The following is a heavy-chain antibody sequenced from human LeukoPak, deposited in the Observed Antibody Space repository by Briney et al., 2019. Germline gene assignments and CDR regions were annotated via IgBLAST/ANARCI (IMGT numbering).Heavy chain of an antibody. V-gene: IGHV1-46*01. CDR2: INPSGGST. CDR1: GYTFTSYY. J-gene: IGHJ4*02. CDR3: ARVYYDRPFDY. Sequence: ASVKVSCTAWGYTFTSYYMQWVRQAPGQGLEWMGIINPSGGSTSYAQKFQGRVTMTRDMSTSTVYMELSSLRSEDTAVYYCARVYYDRPFDYWGQGTLVTVSS. D-gene: IGHD3-22*01.